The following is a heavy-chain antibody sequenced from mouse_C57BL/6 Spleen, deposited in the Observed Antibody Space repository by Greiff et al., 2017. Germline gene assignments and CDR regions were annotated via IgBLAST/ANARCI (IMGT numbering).Heavy chain of an antibody. J-gene: IGHJ2*01. CDR3: AREGVRRRGYYFDY. Sequence: VQLQQSDAELVKPGASVKISCKVSGYTFTDHTIHWMKQRPEQGLEWIGYIYPRDGSTKYNEQFMAKATLTADKSSSTAYMQLNRQTSEGSAVYFCAREGVRRRGYYFDYRGQGTTLTVAS. V-gene: IGHV1-78*01. CDR1: GYTFTDHT. D-gene: IGHD2-14*01. CDR2: IYPRDGST.